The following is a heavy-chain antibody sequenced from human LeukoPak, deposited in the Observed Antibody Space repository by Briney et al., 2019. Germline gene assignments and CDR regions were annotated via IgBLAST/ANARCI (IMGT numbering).Heavy chain of an antibody. CDR2: IYPGDSDT. V-gene: IGHV5-51*01. Sequence: GESLKISCKGSGYGFTSYWIGWARQMPGKGLEWMGIIYPGDSDTIYSPSSQGQVTISADKSISTAYLQWSSLQASDTAMYYCARRHCSGDSCYSGAFDIWGQGTMVTVSS. D-gene: IGHD2-15*01. CDR3: ARRHCSGDSCYSGAFDI. CDR1: GYGFTSYW. J-gene: IGHJ3*02.